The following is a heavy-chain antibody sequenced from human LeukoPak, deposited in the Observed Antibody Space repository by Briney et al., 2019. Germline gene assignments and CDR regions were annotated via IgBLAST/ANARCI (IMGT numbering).Heavy chain of an antibody. V-gene: IGHV3-48*04. J-gene: IGHJ4*02. D-gene: IGHD4-17*01. CDR2: ISRSGSTI. Sequence: PGGSLRLSCIASGFTFSSSAMSWVRQAPGKGLEWVSYISRSGSTINYVDPVKGRFTISRDNAKNSLYLQMNSLRAEDTAVYYCARDRTVKYWGQGTLVTVSS. CDR1: GFTFSSSA. CDR3: ARDRTVKY.